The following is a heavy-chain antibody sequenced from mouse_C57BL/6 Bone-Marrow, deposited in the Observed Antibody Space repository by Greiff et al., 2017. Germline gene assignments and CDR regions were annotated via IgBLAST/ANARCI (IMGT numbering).Heavy chain of an antibody. Sequence: QVQLQQPGAELVKPGASVKLSCKASGYTFTSYWMHWVKQRPGKGLEWIGNINPSYGGTNYNEKFKSKATLTVDKSSSTAYMQLSSLTSEDSAVYYCENGYDVDWYLDDWGTGTTVTVSS. J-gene: IGHJ1*03. CDR3: ENGYDVDWYLDD. CDR2: INPSYGGT. CDR1: GYTFTSYW. D-gene: IGHD2-2*01. V-gene: IGHV1-53*01.